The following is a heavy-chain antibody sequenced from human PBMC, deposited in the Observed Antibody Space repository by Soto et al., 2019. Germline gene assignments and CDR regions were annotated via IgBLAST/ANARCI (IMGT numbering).Heavy chain of an antibody. CDR2: VYWHDDL. D-gene: IGHD1-7*01. Sequence: SGPTLVNPTQTLTLTCTVSGFSLTTIGVGVGWIRQSPGKGLEWLASVYWHDDLRYNPSLKDRLTISRDTSKNQVVLTMTNMDPVDTATYYCARAYDWNYAWGQGILVTVSS. V-gene: IGHV2-5*01. J-gene: IGHJ5*02. CDR1: GFSLTTIGVG. CDR3: ARAYDWNYA.